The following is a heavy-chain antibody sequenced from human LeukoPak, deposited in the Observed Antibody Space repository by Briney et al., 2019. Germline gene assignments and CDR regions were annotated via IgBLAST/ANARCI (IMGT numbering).Heavy chain of an antibody. V-gene: IGHV4-31*03. D-gene: IGHD2-2*01. CDR2: IYYTGNT. Sequence: SETLSLTCPVSGGSISSGGYYWSWIRQHPGKGLEWIGYIYYTGNTYYNPSLKSRVTISVDTSKNQFSLKLSSVTAADTAVYYCARVGRYCSSTSCHPRWFDPWGQGTLVTVSS. CDR1: GGSISSGGYY. CDR3: ARVGRYCSSTSCHPRWFDP. J-gene: IGHJ5*02.